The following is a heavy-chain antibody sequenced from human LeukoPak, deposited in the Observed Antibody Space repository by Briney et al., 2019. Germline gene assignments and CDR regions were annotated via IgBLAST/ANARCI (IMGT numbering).Heavy chain of an antibody. D-gene: IGHD2-2*01. CDR2: FWFDGSNK. V-gene: IGHV3-33*01. CDR1: GXTFSSYG. CDR3: AREEYAESHAEYFQY. Sequence: GGSLRLSCAASGXTFSSYGMHWVRQAPGKGLEWVAVFWFDGSNKYYAKSVKGRFTISRDNSKNTLYLQMNSLRAEDTAVYYCAREEYAESHAEYFQYWGQGTLVTVSS. J-gene: IGHJ1*01.